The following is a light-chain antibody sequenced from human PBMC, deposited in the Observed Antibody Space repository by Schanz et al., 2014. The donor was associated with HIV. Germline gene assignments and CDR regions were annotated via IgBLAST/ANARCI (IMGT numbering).Light chain of an antibody. V-gene: IGLV2-14*03. Sequence: QSALTQPASVSGSPGQSITISCRGTSSDIGGSDYLSWYQQHPGRAPKVLIYDVRDRPSGVSNRFSGSKSGNTASLTVSGLQAEDEADYYCISYAGTNNPVFGGGTKLTVL. CDR2: DVR. CDR3: ISYAGTNNPV. J-gene: IGLJ2*01. CDR1: SSDIGGSDY.